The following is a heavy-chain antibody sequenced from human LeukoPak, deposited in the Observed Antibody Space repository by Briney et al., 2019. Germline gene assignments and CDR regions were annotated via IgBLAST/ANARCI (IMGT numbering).Heavy chain of an antibody. V-gene: IGHV3-30*04. CDR3: ARGLWAVSGGYFDY. D-gene: IGHD6-19*01. CDR2: ISYDGRNK. CDR1: GFTFSSYA. Sequence: GGSLRLSCAASGFTFSSYAMHWVRQAPGKGLEWVAVISYDGRNKYYADSVKGRFTISRDNYKHTLFLQRNGLRAEDTAVYYWARGLWAVSGGYFDYWGQGTLVTVSS. J-gene: IGHJ4*02.